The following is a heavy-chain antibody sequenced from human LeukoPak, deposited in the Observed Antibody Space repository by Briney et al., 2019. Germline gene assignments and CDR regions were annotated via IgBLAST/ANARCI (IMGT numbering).Heavy chain of an antibody. CDR1: GFTFSSYS. V-gene: IGHV3-21*01. CDR3: ARGAILTPRNFDY. Sequence: KPGGSLRLSCAASGFTFSSYSMNWVRQAPGKGLEWVSSISSSSSYIYYADSVKGRFTISRDNAKNSLYLQTNSLRAEDTAVYYCARGAILTPRNFDYWGQGTLVTVSS. J-gene: IGHJ4*02. D-gene: IGHD3-9*01. CDR2: ISSSSSYI.